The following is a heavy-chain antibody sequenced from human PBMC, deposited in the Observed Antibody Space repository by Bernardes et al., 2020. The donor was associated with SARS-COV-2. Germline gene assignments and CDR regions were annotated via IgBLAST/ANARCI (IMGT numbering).Heavy chain of an antibody. CDR2: ISAYNGNT. CDR1: GYTFTSYG. Sequence: ASVKVSCKASGYTFTSYGISWVRQAPGQGLEWMGWISAYNGNTNYAQKLQGRVTMTTDTSTSTAYMELRSLRSDDTAVYYCARQDYDILTGYYNGAYFDYWGQGTLVTVSS. D-gene: IGHD3-9*01. V-gene: IGHV1-18*01. J-gene: IGHJ4*02. CDR3: ARQDYDILTGYYNGAYFDY.